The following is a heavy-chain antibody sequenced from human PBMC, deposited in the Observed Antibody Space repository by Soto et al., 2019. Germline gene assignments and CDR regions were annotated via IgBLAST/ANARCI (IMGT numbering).Heavy chain of an antibody. J-gene: IGHJ2*01. V-gene: IGHV1-18*04. CDR3: ATTGEDWYFDL. CDR2: ISGFNGNT. Sequence: QVQLLQSGTEVKKPGASVTVSCKPSGNALPRHGISWVRQAPGQGPEWMGWISGFNGNTVYAQKVQGRVSMTTDTSTNTAYMELRSLTSADTAVYDCATTGEDWYFDLWGRGTLVTVSS. CDR1: GNALPRHG. D-gene: IGHD1-1*01.